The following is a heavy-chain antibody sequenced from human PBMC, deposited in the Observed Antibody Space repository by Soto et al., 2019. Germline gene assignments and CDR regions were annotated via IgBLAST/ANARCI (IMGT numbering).Heavy chain of an antibody. J-gene: IGHJ4*02. D-gene: IGHD5-18*01. CDR1: GFTFNTYT. CDR2: VSSSSIYI. CDR3: ASGYPP. Sequence: PGGSLRLSCAASGFTFNTYTLAWVRQAPGRGLEWVSSVSSSSIYIHYGDSVKGRFTISRDNAQNSVYLQMDSLRADDTAVYYCASGYPPWGQGTLVTVSS. V-gene: IGHV3-21*01.